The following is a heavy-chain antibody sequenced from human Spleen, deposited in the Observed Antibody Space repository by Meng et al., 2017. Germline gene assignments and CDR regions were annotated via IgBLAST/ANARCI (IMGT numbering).Heavy chain of an antibody. D-gene: IGHD6-13*01. CDR1: GFTFISYA. Sequence: GESLKISCAASGFTFISYAMHWVRQTPGKGLEWVAVMSYDGSDKYYADSVKGRFTISRDNSKNTLFLQMNSLRPEDMAVYYCARGGRVAAAGVPLDYWGQGTLVTVSS. CDR2: MSYDGSDK. J-gene: IGHJ4*02. CDR3: ARGGRVAAAGVPLDY. V-gene: IGHV3-30*04.